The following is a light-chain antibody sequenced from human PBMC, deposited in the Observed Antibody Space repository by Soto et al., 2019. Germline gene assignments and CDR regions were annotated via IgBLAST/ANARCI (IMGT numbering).Light chain of an antibody. CDR3: QQYGYSPVT. J-gene: IGKJ5*01. Sequence: PGETAALYCTASKRVSSSHLAWYQHKPGQAPRLLIYAASSRDTGSPDRLSGGGSGTDFTLTISRLQPEDFAVYYCQQYGYSPVTFGQGTRLEIK. CDR2: AAS. V-gene: IGKV3-20*01. CDR1: KRVSSSH.